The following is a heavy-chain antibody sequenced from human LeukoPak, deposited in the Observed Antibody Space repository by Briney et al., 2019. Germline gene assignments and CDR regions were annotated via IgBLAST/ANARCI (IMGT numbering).Heavy chain of an antibody. D-gene: IGHD3-3*02. Sequence: SETLSLTCTVSGGSISGHYWTWVRQPPGEGLEWIGQIHYSGKADYNPSLRSRITISVDTSKNQMSLKVTSVTAADTAVYYCARFSVDYAMDVWGQGTTVTVS. CDR1: GGSISGHY. J-gene: IGHJ6*02. CDR3: ARFSVDYAMDV. V-gene: IGHV4-59*11. CDR2: IHYSGKA.